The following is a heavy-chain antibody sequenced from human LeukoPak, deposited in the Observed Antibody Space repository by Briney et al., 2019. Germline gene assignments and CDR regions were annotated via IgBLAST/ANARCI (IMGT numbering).Heavy chain of an antibody. CDR2: ISRSSPYI. J-gene: IGHJ6*03. CDR1: GFTFSNYN. CDR3: ARDQRGDDDYYYYMDV. D-gene: IGHD3-10*01. Sequence: GGSLRLSCAASGFTFSNYNMNWVRQAPGKGLEWVSSISRSSPYIYYAGSVKGRFTISRDNAKNSLYLQMNSLRAEDAVVYYCARDQRGDDDYYYYMDVWGKGTTVTVSS. V-gene: IGHV3-21*01.